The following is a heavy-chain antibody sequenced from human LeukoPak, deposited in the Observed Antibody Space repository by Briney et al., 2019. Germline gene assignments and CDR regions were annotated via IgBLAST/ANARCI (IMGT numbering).Heavy chain of an antibody. CDR1: GGSFSGYY. D-gene: IGHD3-22*01. Sequence: SETLSLTCAVYGGSFSGYYWNWIRQPPGKGLEWIGEINHSGSTNYNPSLKSRVTISVDTSKNQFSLELSSVTAADTAVYYCARENPSGYYNRPIDYWGQGTLVTVSS. V-gene: IGHV4-34*01. J-gene: IGHJ4*02. CDR2: INHSGST. CDR3: ARENPSGYYNRPIDY.